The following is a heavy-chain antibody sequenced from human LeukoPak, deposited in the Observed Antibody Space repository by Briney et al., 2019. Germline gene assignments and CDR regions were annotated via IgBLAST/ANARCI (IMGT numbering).Heavy chain of an antibody. J-gene: IGHJ5*02. V-gene: IGHV4-38-2*02. CDR1: GYSISSGYY. CDR2: IYHSGST. D-gene: IGHD3/OR15-3a*01. Sequence: PSETLSLTCTVSGYSISSGYYWGWIRQPPGKGLEWMGSIYHSGSTYYNPSLKSRVTISVDTSKNQFSLKLSSVTAADTAVYYCARVSPIWTGTNWFDPWGQGTLVTASS. CDR3: ARVSPIWTGTNWFDP.